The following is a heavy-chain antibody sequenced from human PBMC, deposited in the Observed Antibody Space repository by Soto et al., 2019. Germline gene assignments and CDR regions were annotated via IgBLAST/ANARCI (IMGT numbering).Heavy chain of an antibody. CDR3: SVDAEYSGNGMDV. V-gene: IGHV3-33*01. Sequence: QVQLVESGGGVVQPGRSLRLSCAASEFTFSNYGMHWVRQAPGKGLEWVAVILNDGSNRYHADSVKDRFTISRDNSKNTLYLQMNSLRAEDTAVYYCSVDAEYSGNGMDVWGQGTTVTVS. CDR1: EFTFSNYG. J-gene: IGHJ6*02. D-gene: IGHD3-10*01. CDR2: ILNDGSNR.